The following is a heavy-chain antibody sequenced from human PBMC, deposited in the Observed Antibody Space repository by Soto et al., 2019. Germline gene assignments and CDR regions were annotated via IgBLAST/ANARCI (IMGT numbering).Heavy chain of an antibody. D-gene: IGHD6-19*01. V-gene: IGHV1-18*04. Sequence: QVQLVQSGAEVKKPGASVKVSCKASGYTLTSYGFSWVRQAPGQGLEWMGRINTYNGDTNYVQKFQGRVTLTTDTSTNTAYMELRSLRSDDTAVYYCAGTHSGWSPGDYWGQGTLVTVSS. CDR1: GYTLTSYG. CDR3: AGTHSGWSPGDY. J-gene: IGHJ4*02. CDR2: INTYNGDT.